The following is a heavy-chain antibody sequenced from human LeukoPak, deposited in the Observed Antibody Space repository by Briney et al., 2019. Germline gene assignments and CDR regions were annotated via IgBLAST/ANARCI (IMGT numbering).Heavy chain of an antibody. V-gene: IGHV3-48*02. D-gene: IGHD6-6*01. Sequence: GGSLRLSCAAPGFTFRSYNMAWVRQAPGKGLEWLSHITTSNTINYADSVKGRFTMSRDNAENSLYLQMNSLRDEDTAVYYCARSANPGVHEFDPWGQGTLVTVSS. CDR2: ITTSNTI. CDR3: ARSANPGVHEFDP. CDR1: GFTFRSYN. J-gene: IGHJ5*02.